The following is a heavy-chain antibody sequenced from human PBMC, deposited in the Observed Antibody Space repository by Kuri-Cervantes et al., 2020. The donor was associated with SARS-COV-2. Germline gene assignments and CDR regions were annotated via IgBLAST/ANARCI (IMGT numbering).Heavy chain of an antibody. V-gene: IGHV3-21*01. CDR3: ATTVQTPGY. J-gene: IGHJ4*02. D-gene: IGHD4-17*01. CDR2: ISSSSSYI. Sequence: GESLKISCAASGFTFSSYSMNWVRQAPGKGLKWVSSISSSSSYIYYADSVKGRFTISRDNAKNSLYLQMNSLRAEDTAVYYCATTVQTPGYWGQGTLVTVSS. CDR1: GFTFSSYS.